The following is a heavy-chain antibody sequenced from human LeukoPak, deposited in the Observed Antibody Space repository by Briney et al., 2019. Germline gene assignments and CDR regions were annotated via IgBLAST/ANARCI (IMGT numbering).Heavy chain of an antibody. CDR1: GFTFSSYA. CDR2: ITGSGGGT. D-gene: IGHD3-3*02. V-gene: IGHV3-23*01. Sequence: GGSLRLSCAASGFTFSSYAVSWVRQAPGKGLEWVSAITGSGGGTYYADSVKGRFTISRDNSKNTLYLQMNSLRAEDTAVYYCAKSTISIVATGDFDYWGQGTLVTVSS. CDR3: AKSTISIVATGDFDY. J-gene: IGHJ4*02.